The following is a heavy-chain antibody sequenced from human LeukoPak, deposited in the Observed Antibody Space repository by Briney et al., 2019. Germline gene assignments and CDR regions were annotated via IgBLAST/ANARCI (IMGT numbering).Heavy chain of an antibody. V-gene: IGHV1-18*01. J-gene: IGHJ3*02. D-gene: IGHD3-9*01. CDR1: GYTFTSYG. CDR2: ISAYNGNT. Sequence: GASVKVSCKASGYTFTSYGISWVRQAPGQGLEWMGWISAYNGNTNYAQKLQGRVTVTTDSSTSTAYMELRSLRSDDTAVYYCARDPENYDILTGYRRKNDAFDIWGQGTMVTVSS. CDR3: ARDPENYDILTGYRRKNDAFDI.